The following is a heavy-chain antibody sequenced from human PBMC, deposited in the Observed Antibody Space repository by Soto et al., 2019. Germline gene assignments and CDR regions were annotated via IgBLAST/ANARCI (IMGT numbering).Heavy chain of an antibody. V-gene: IGHV3-7*01. CDR2: IKQDGSEI. CDR3: LITTSAFDI. J-gene: IGHJ3*02. D-gene: IGHD4-4*01. Sequence: PGGSLRLSCAAPGFTLRDDLMSWVRQAPGKGLEWVANIKQDGSEIYYVDSVEGRFTISRDNAKNSLFLQMNSLRAEDTAVYYCLITTSAFDIWGQGTLVTVSS. CDR1: GFTLRDDL.